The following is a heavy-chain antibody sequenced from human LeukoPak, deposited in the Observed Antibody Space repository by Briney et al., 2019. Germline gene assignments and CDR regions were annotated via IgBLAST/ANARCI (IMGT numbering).Heavy chain of an antibody. Sequence: GASVKVSCTASGYTFTSYAMHWVRQAPGQRLEWMGWINAGNGITKYSQNFQGRVTFISNTSATTAFMELSSLRSDDTAVYYCARGAPHYYDSSGNPTDYWGQGTLVTVSS. CDR1: GYTFTSYA. CDR3: ARGAPHYYDSSGNPTDY. D-gene: IGHD3-22*01. CDR2: INAGNGIT. V-gene: IGHV1-3*01. J-gene: IGHJ4*02.